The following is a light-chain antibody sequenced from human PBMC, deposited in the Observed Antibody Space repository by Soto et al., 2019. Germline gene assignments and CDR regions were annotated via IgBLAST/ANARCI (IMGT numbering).Light chain of an antibody. V-gene: IGLV2-11*01. J-gene: IGLJ1*01. Sequence: QSVLTQPRSVSGSPGQSVTISCTGTSRDVGGYNYVSWYQQHPGKAPKLMIYDVSKRPSGVPDRFSGSKSGNTASLTISGLQAEDEADYYCCSYAGNYYVFGTGTKVTVL. CDR2: DVS. CDR1: SRDVGGYNY. CDR3: CSYAGNYYV.